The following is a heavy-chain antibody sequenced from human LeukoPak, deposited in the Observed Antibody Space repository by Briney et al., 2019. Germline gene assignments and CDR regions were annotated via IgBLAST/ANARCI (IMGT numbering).Heavy chain of an antibody. Sequence: PGGSLRLSCAASGFTVSSNYMSWVRQAPGKGLKWVANIKQDGSDKAYVDSVRGRFTISRDNAKNPLYLQMNSLRAEDTAVYYCAKVRDRRDGYNFYFYYYMDVWGKGTTVTVSS. CDR1: GFTVSSNY. CDR3: AKVRDRRDGYNFYFYYYMDV. D-gene: IGHD5-24*01. V-gene: IGHV3-7*01. CDR2: IKQDGSDK. J-gene: IGHJ6*03.